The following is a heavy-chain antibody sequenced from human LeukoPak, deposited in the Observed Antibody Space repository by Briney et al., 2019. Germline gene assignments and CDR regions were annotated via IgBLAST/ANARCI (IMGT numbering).Heavy chain of an antibody. Sequence: PGGSLRLSCAVPGSLFSGYWMTWVRQAPGKGLEWVSAISGSGGTTYYADSVKGRFTISRDNSKNTLYLQMNSLRVEDTAVYYCAKDTVYGSGSYFCDFDYWGQGTLVTVSS. CDR2: ISGSGGTT. CDR1: GSLFSGYW. J-gene: IGHJ4*02. V-gene: IGHV3-23*01. CDR3: AKDTVYGSGSYFCDFDY. D-gene: IGHD3-10*01.